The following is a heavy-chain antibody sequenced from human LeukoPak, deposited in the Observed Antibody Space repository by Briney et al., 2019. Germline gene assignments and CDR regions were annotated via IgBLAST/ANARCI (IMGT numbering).Heavy chain of an antibody. CDR1: GFTFSSYG. V-gene: IGHV3-30*18. J-gene: IGHJ5*02. D-gene: IGHD3-22*01. Sequence: PGGSLRLSCAASGFTFSSYGMHWVRQAPGKGLESVAVISYDGSNKYYADSVKGRFTISRDNSKNTLYLQMNSLRAEDTAVYYCAKGHSSGYYPNWFDPWGQGTLVTVSS. CDR2: ISYDGSNK. CDR3: AKGHSSGYYPNWFDP.